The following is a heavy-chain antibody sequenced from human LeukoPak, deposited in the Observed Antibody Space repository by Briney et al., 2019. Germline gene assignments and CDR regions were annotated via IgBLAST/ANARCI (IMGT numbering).Heavy chain of an antibody. J-gene: IGHJ3*02. Sequence: ASVKVSCKASGYTFTSYAISWVRQAPGQGLEWMGGIIPIFGTANYAQKFQGRVTITTDESTSTAYMELSRLRSEDTAVYYCARERAAAGPDAFDIWGQGTMVTVSS. D-gene: IGHD6-13*01. CDR2: IIPIFGTA. CDR3: ARERAAAGPDAFDI. V-gene: IGHV1-69*05. CDR1: GYTFTSYA.